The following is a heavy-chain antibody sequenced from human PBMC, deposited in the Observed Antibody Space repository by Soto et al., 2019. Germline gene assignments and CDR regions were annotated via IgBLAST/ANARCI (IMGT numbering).Heavy chain of an antibody. Sequence: ASVKVSCKDSGYTFTSYDINWVRQATGQGIEWMGWMNPNSGNTGYAQKFQGRVTMTRNTSISTAYMELSSLRSEDTAVYYCASPARNYDFWSGYSFDIWGQGTMVTVSS. CDR3: ASPARNYDFWSGYSFDI. CDR1: GYTFTSYD. J-gene: IGHJ3*02. V-gene: IGHV1-8*01. D-gene: IGHD3-3*01. CDR2: MNPNSGNT.